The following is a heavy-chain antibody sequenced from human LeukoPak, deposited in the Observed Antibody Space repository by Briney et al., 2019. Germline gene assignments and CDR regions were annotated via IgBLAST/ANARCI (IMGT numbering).Heavy chain of an antibody. CDR1: GYTFTGYY. Sequence: GASVKVSCKASGYTFTGYYMHWVRQAPGQGLEWMGWINPNSGGTYYAQKFQGRVTMTSDTSISTAYMELSRLRSDNTAVYYCARMSYYDRRGDNWFDPWGQGTLVIVSS. D-gene: IGHD3-22*01. CDR3: ARMSYYDRRGDNWFDP. V-gene: IGHV1-2*02. CDR2: INPNSGGT. J-gene: IGHJ5*02.